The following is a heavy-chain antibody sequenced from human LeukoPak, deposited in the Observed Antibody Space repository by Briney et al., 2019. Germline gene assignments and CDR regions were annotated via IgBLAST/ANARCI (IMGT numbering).Heavy chain of an antibody. CDR2: IKQSGSEK. D-gene: IGHD3-22*01. V-gene: IGHV3-7*01. J-gene: IGHJ2*01. CDR3: ARGSYFDTSGYVNWYFDL. Sequence: GGSLRLSCAASGFPFSNYWMSWVRQAPGKGLEWVARIKQSGSEKYYVDSVKGRFTISRDNAKNSVYLQMNSLRAEDTTIYYCARGSYFDTSGYVNWYFDLWGRGTLVTVSS. CDR1: GFPFSNYW.